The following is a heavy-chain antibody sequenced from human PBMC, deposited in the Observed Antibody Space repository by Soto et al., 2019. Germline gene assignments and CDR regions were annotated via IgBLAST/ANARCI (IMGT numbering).Heavy chain of an antibody. CDR3: ATPEPFDS. Sequence: EVQLVESGGGLVQPGGSLKLSCADSGFTFSGSAIHWVRQAPGKGLEWIGRSRNKANDHATAYPVSVRGRFTISRDDSKSTAYLEMNSIKTEDTAMYYCATPEPFDSWGQGTLVTVYS. CDR1: GFTFSGSA. CDR2: SRNKANDHAT. V-gene: IGHV3-73*01. J-gene: IGHJ4*02.